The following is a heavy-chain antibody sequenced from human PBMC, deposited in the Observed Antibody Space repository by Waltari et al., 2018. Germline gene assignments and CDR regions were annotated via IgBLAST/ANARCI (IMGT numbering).Heavy chain of an antibody. D-gene: IGHD3-16*01. CDR2: IYTSGRT. CDR1: GGSMSNYY. Sequence: QVQLQESGPGLVKPSETLSLTCTVSGGSMSNYYWNWIRQAAGKGLEWIGIIYTSGRTCYNPPRKSRVTMSVDTSKSQFSLRLISVTAADTAVYYCAREITVAPYYFDSWGQGPLVTVSS. V-gene: IGHV4-4*07. CDR3: AREITVAPYYFDS. J-gene: IGHJ4*02.